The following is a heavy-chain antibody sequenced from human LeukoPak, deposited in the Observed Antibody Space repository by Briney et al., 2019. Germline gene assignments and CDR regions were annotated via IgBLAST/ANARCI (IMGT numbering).Heavy chain of an antibody. V-gene: IGHV3-30*02. J-gene: IGHJ4*02. CDR2: IRFDETNK. D-gene: IGHD1-26*01. CDR1: GFNFSRNG. CDR3: ARDTDGSLDY. Sequence: GGSLRLSCAASGFNFSRNGMHWVRQAPGKGLEWVAFIRFDETNKFYLESVRGRFTISRDNPKSSLYLQMNSLRADDTAVYYCARDTDGSLDYWGQGTLVTVAS.